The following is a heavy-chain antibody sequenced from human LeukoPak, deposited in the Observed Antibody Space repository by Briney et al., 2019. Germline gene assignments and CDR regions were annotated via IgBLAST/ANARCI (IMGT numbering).Heavy chain of an antibody. V-gene: IGHV3-7*03. J-gene: IGHJ4*02. CDR2: IKEDGSKK. CDR3: ATPLDYYDSSGYHQGGD. Sequence: GGSLRLSCAASGFTFSSYAMSWVRQAPGKELEWVANIKEDGSKKNYVDSVKGRFTIFRDNAKNSLYLQMNSLRAEDTAVYYCATPLDYYDSSGYHQGGDWGQGTLVTVSS. D-gene: IGHD3-22*01. CDR1: GFTFSSYA.